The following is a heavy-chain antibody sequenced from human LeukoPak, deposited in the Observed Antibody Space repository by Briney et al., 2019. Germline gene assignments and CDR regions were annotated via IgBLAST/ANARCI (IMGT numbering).Heavy chain of an antibody. CDR1: GYIFTGYY. CDR2: INPDSGDT. CDR3: ARVQYYNILTGSFQY. J-gene: IGHJ4*02. V-gene: IGHV1-2*02. D-gene: IGHD3-9*01. Sequence: ASVKVSCKASGYIFTGYYLHWVRQAPGQGLESMGWINPDSGDTNFAQKFQGRVGMTRDTSISTAYMELSRLRSDDTAYYYCARVQYYNILTGSFQYWGQGTLVTVSS.